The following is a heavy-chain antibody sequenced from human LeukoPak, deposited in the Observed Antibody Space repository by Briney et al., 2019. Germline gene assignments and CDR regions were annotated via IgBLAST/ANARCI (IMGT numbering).Heavy chain of an antibody. CDR1: GFTFSSYA. J-gene: IGHJ4*02. CDR3: AKVRDGYNRAPVDY. D-gene: IGHD5-24*01. V-gene: IGHV3-23*01. CDR2: ISGSGGST. Sequence: GGSLRLSCAASGFTFSSYAMSWVRQAPGKGLEWVSAISGSGGSTYYADSVKGRFTISRDNSKNTLYLQMNSLRAKDTAVYYCAKVRDGYNRAPVDYWGQGTLVTVSS.